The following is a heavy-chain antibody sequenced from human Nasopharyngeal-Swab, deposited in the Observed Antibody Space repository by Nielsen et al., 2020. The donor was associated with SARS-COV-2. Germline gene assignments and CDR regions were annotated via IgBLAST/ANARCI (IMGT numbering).Heavy chain of an antibody. CDR2: IIPILGIA. D-gene: IGHD4-17*01. Sequence: SVKVPCKASGGTFSSYAISWVRQAPGQGLEWMGRIIPILGIANYAQKFQGRVTITADKSTSTAYMELSSLRSEDTAVYYCASYTTVTTRYDYWGQGTLVTVSS. V-gene: IGHV1-69*04. CDR1: GGTFSSYA. J-gene: IGHJ4*02. CDR3: ASYTTVTTRYDY.